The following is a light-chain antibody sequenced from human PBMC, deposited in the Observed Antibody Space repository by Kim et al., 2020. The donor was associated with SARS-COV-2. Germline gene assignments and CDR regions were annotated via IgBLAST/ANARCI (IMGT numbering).Light chain of an antibody. CDR2: DAS. J-gene: IGKJ2*01. V-gene: IGKV3-20*01. Sequence: ENVLTQSPGTLSLSPGERATLSCRASQSVSFSYLAWYQQKPGQAPRLLMYDASRRATGIPDRFSGSGSGTDFTLTISRLEPEDFAVYYCQQYGSSPMYAFGQGTKLEI. CDR3: QQYGSSPMYA. CDR1: QSVSFSY.